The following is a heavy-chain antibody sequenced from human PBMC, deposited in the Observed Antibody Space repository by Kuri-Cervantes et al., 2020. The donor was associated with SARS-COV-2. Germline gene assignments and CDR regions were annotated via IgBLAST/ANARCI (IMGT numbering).Heavy chain of an antibody. CDR1: AGSFSSYA. CDR3: ASCTSCYFGDYRVTFDY. Sequence: SVQVSCKASAGSFSSYAISRVHQAPGRGLEWMVGVIPIFGTANYAQNFQGRVTITTDESTSTAYMELSSLRSEDTAVYYCASCTSCYFGDYRVTFDYWGQGTLVTVSS. J-gene: IGHJ4*02. CDR2: VIPIFGTA. V-gene: IGHV1-69*05. D-gene: IGHD2-2*01.